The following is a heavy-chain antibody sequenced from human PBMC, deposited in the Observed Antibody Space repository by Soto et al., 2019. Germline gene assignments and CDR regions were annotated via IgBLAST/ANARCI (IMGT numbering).Heavy chain of an antibody. CDR3: ARHRSRRNWNDVFYYYYGMDV. V-gene: IGHV5-51*01. D-gene: IGHD1-1*01. J-gene: IGHJ6*02. CDR2: IYPGDSDT. Sequence: PGESLKISGKGSGYNFTSYWIGWVRQMPGKGLEWMGIIYPGDSDTRYSPSFQGQVTISADKSISTAYLQWSSLKASDTAMYYCARHRSRRNWNDVFYYYYGMDVWGQGTTVTVSS. CDR1: GYNFTSYW.